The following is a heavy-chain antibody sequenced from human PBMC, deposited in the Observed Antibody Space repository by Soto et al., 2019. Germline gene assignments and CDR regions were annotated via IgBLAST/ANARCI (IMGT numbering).Heavy chain of an antibody. CDR3: AKDSVDIVATIEGLVDY. D-gene: IGHD5-12*01. CDR1: GFTFSSYA. CDR2: ISGSGGST. Sequence: GGSLRLSCAASGFTFSSYAMSWVRQAPGKGLEWVSAISGSGGSTYYADSVKGRFTISRDNSKNTLYLQMNSLRAEDTAVYYCAKDSVDIVATIEGLVDYWGQGTLVTVSS. J-gene: IGHJ4*02. V-gene: IGHV3-23*01.